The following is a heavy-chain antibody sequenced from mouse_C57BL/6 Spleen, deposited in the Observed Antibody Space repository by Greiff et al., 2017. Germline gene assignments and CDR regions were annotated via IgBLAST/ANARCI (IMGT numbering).Heavy chain of an antibody. J-gene: IGHJ4*01. CDR1: GYTFTSYW. CDR2: IYPSDSET. Sequence: VKLQQPGAELVRPGSSVKLSCKASGYTFTSYWMDWVKQRPGQGLEWIGNIYPSDSETHYNQKFKDKATLTVDKSSSTAYMQLSSLTSEDSAVYYCARSGLLRFYAMDYWGQGTSVTVSS. D-gene: IGHD1-1*01. V-gene: IGHV1-61*01. CDR3: ARSGLLRFYAMDY.